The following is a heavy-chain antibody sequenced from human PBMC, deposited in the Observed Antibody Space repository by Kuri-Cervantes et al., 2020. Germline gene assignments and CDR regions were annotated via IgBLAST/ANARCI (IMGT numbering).Heavy chain of an antibody. J-gene: IGHJ4*02. CDR3: ARDVRCIKNAYCGGDDY. CDR2: ISYDGSNK. Sequence: LSLTCAASGFTFSSYGMHWVRQAPGKGLEWVAVISYDGSNKYYADSVKGRFTISRDNSKNTLYLQMNSLRAEDTAVYYCARDVRCIKNAYCGGDDYWGQGTLVTVSS. CDR1: GFTFSSYG. V-gene: IGHV3-30*03. D-gene: IGHD2-21*01.